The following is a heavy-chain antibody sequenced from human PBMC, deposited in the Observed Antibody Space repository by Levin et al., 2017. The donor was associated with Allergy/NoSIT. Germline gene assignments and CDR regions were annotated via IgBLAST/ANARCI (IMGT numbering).Heavy chain of an antibody. CDR3: AKDGKWHCSGGSCYSGWYFDL. J-gene: IGHJ2*01. Sequence: SLKISCAASGFTFDDYAMHWVRQAPGKGLEWVSGISWNSGSIGYADSVKGRFTISRDNAKNSLYLQMNSLRAEDTALYYCAKDGKWHCSGGSCYSGWYFDLWGRGTLVTVSS. CDR1: GFTFDDYA. D-gene: IGHD2-15*01. CDR2: ISWNSGSI. V-gene: IGHV3-9*01.